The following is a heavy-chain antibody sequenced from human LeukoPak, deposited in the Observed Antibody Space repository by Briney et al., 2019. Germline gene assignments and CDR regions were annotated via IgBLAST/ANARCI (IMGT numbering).Heavy chain of an antibody. D-gene: IGHD2-15*01. J-gene: IGHJ5*02. Sequence: ASVKVSCKASGYTVTSYYMHWLRQAPGQGLEWMAILNPSGGSSNYAQKFQGRATLTRATSTGTVYMELSSLRSEDTAVYYCARGPSAYCSGGTCYSGSAWFDPWGQGTLVTVSS. CDR1: GYTVTSYY. CDR3: ARGPSAYCSGGTCYSGSAWFDP. CDR2: LNPSGGSS. V-gene: IGHV1-46*01.